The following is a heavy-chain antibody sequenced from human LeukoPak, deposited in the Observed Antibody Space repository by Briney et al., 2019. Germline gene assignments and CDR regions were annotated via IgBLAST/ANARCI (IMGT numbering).Heavy chain of an antibody. CDR1: GFTFSSYE. J-gene: IGHJ3*02. D-gene: IGHD6-6*01. V-gene: IGHV3-48*01. CDR3: ARGIAARRIGDAFDI. CDR2: ISSSSSTI. Sequence: PGGSLRLSCAASGFTFSSYEMNWVRQAPGKGLEWVSYISSSSSTIYYADSVKGRFTISRDNAKNSLYLQMDSLRAEDTAVYYCARGIAARRIGDAFDIWGQGTMVTVSS.